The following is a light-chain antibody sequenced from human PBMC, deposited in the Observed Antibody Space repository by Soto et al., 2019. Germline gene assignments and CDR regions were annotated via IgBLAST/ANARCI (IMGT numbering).Light chain of an antibody. Sequence: DIQITQSPSTLSASLGDRVTITCRASQSITSWLAWYQQKPGKAPHLLIYDASSLQSGVPSRFTGSGSGTEFSLTINSLPPDDSGTYYRQQDNNHDDFAFGRKTKVESK. CDR1: QSITSW. CDR2: DAS. J-gene: IGKJ4*01. CDR3: QQDNNHDDFA. V-gene: IGKV1-5*01.